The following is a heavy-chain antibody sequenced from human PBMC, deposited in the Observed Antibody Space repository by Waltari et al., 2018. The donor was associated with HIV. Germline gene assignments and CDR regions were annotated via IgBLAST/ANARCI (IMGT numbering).Heavy chain of an antibody. Sequence: QITLKESGPTLVKPTQTLTLTCTFSGFSLTTYGVGVGWIRQPPGKALEWLVFIYWDDDKRYSPNLKKRLTITKDIFRNQVVIIMTNMDPVDTATYYCVHRRGEGSGWNSGCFDYWGQGNLVTVSS. CDR2: IYWDDDK. V-gene: IGHV2-5*02. CDR3: VHRRGEGSGWNSGCFDY. CDR1: GFSLTTYGVG. D-gene: IGHD6-19*01. J-gene: IGHJ4*02.